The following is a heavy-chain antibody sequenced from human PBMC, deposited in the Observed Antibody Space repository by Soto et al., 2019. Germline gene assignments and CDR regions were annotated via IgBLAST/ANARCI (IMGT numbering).Heavy chain of an antibody. D-gene: IGHD3-22*01. CDR3: ARERNPTYDSSGYYPNWFDP. Sequence: ASVKVSCKASGYTFTSYAMHWVRQAPGQRLEWMGWIDAGNGNTKYSQKFQGRVTITRDTSAGTAYMELSSLRSEDTAVYYCARERNPTYDSSGYYPNWFDPWGQGTLVTVSS. J-gene: IGHJ5*02. CDR1: GYTFTSYA. CDR2: IDAGNGNT. V-gene: IGHV1-3*01.